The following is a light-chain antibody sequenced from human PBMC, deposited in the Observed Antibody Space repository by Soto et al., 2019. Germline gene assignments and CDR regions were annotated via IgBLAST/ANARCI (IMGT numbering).Light chain of an antibody. CDR1: SSDVGGYNF. V-gene: IGLV2-8*01. CDR2: DVT. Sequence: QSVLTQPPSASGSPGQSVTISCTGTSSDVGGYNFVSWYQQHPGKAPKLMIYDVTEPPSGVPDRFSGSKSGNTASLTVSGLQGEDEADYYCTSYAGSNIPVLFGGGTKLTVL. CDR3: TSYAGSNIPVL. J-gene: IGLJ2*01.